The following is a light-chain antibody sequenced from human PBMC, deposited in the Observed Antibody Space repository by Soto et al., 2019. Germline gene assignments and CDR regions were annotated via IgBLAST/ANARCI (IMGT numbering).Light chain of an antibody. V-gene: IGLV2-11*01. CDR3: CSYAGSAYV. J-gene: IGLJ1*01. CDR2: DVS. Sequence: QSALTQPRSVSGSPGQSVTISCTGTSSDVGGYNYVTWYQQHPDKAPKLLIYDVSKRPSGVPDHFSGSKSGSTASLTISGIQAEDEADYYCCSYAGSAYVFGTGTKVTVL. CDR1: SSDVGGYNY.